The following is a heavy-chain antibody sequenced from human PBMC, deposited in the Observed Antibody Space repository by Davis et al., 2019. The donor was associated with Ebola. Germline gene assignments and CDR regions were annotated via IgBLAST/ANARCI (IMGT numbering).Heavy chain of an antibody. V-gene: IGHV3-23*01. CDR2: ISGSGVNT. D-gene: IGHD6-19*01. Sequence: PGGSLRLSCAASGFTFRSYAMSWVRQAPGKGLEWVSTISGSGVNTYYADSVKGRFTISRDNSRNTLYLQMNSLRAEDTAVYYCARSPYSSGWYYFDYWGQGTLVTVSS. J-gene: IGHJ4*02. CDR1: GFTFRSYA. CDR3: ARSPYSSGWYYFDY.